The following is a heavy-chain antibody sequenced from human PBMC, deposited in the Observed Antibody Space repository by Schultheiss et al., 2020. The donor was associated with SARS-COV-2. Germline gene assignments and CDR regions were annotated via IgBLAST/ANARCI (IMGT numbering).Heavy chain of an antibody. D-gene: IGHD1-26*01. CDR2: INHSGST. CDR3: ARGTGGWMTGYYYYYYMDV. Sequence: SETLSLTCAVYGGSFSGYYWSWIRQPPGKGLEWIGKINHSGSTNYNPSLKSRVTISVDTSKNQFSLKLSSVTAADTAVYYCARGTGGWMTGYYYYYYMDVWGKGTTVTVSS. CDR1: GGSFSGYY. J-gene: IGHJ6*03. V-gene: IGHV4-34*01.